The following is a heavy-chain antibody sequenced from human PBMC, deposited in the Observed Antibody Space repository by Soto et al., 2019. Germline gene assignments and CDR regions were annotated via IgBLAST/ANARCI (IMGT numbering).Heavy chain of an antibody. CDR2: ISWNSGSI. V-gene: IGHV3-9*01. D-gene: IGHD3-22*01. J-gene: IGHJ6*02. CDR1: EFTFGDHS. Sequence: PGGSLSLSCASAEFTFGDHSVHWVRPDPGKGLEWVSGISWNSGSIGYADSVKGRFTISRDNAKNSLYLQMNSLRAEDTALYYCAKDIGHDSSNYGMDGWGQGNTVPVSS. CDR3: AKDIGHDSSNYGMDG.